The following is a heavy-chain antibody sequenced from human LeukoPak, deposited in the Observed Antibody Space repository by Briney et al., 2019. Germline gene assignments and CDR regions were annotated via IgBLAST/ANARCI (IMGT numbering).Heavy chain of an antibody. CDR1: GASISSSNYY. Sequence: KPSETLSLTCTVSGASISSSNYYWGWIRQPPGKGLEWIGSIYYSGSTSYNPSLKSRVTISVDTSKNQFSLKLSSVTAADTAVYYCARNFSSGWSDYWGQGTLVTVSS. CDR2: IYYSGST. D-gene: IGHD6-19*01. J-gene: IGHJ4*02. CDR3: ARNFSSGWSDY. V-gene: IGHV4-39*07.